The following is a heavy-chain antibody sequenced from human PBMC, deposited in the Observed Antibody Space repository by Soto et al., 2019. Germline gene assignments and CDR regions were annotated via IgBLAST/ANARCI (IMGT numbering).Heavy chain of an antibody. J-gene: IGHJ4*02. CDR3: ARDGDTSGYYYFDY. V-gene: IGHV4-61*01. Sequence: QVQLQESGPGLVKPSETLSLTCTVSGGSVSSGSYYWTWMRQPPGKGLEWIGYINYSGSTSYNPSPKGRVAISAATSKKQFSLKVSSVTAADTAVYYCARDGDTSGYYYFDYWGQGTLVTVAS. CDR2: INYSGST. CDR1: GGSVSSGSYY. D-gene: IGHD3-3*01.